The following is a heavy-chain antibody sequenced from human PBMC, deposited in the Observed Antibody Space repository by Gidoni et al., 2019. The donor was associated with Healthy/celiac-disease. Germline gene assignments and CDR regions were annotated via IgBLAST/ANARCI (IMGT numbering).Heavy chain of an antibody. D-gene: IGHD2-21*02. CDR3: ARIDCGGDCLYNWFDP. V-gene: IGHV2-26*01. CDR1: GFSLSNARMG. CDR2: IFSNDEK. Sequence: QVTLKESGPVLVKHKETLTPTCTVSGFSLSNARMGGSWLRQPPGKALEWLATIFSNDEKYYSTSLKSRLTISKDTSKSQVVLTMTNMDPVDTATYYCARIDCGGDCLYNWFDPWGQGTLVTVSS. J-gene: IGHJ5*02.